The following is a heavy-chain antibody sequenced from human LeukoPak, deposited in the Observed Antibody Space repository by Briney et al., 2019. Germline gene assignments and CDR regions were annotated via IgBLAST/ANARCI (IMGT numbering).Heavy chain of an antibody. CDR3: GKVVTAMRGVRANAFDI. J-gene: IGHJ3*02. V-gene: IGHV3-23*01. CDR2: INDSGGSK. Sequence: PGGSLTLTCAAYGFTFSSYALSWIRQPPGKGLEWISDINDSGGSKYYPDSVKDRFTISRDNTKNTLYQQINSLRAEDAAGDYCGKVVTAMRGVRANAFDIWGQGTMVTVSS. CDR1: GFTFSSYA. D-gene: IGHD2-21*02.